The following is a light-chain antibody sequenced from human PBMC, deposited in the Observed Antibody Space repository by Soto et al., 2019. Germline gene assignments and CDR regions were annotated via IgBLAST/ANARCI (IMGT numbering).Light chain of an antibody. Sequence: EIVMTQSPATLSVSPGERATLSCRASQSVSSNLAWYQQKPGQAPRLLIYGASTRATGIPARFSGSGSGTECSLTISSLQSEDFAVYYCQQYNNWPYTFGQGTNLEIK. CDR1: QSVSSN. J-gene: IGKJ2*01. V-gene: IGKV3-15*01. CDR3: QQYNNWPYT. CDR2: GAS.